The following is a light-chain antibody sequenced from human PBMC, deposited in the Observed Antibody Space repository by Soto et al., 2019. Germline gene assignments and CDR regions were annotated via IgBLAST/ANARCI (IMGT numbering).Light chain of an antibody. CDR2: DTS. Sequence: QAVVTQEPSLTVSPGGTVTLTCGSITGTVPSGHYPYWFQQKPGQAPRTLIYDTSNKHSWTPARFSGSLLGGKAALTLSSAQPEDEAEYYCLLSYSGAMIFGGGTKVTVL. J-gene: IGLJ2*01. V-gene: IGLV7-46*01. CDR3: LLSYSGAMI. CDR1: TGTVPSGHY.